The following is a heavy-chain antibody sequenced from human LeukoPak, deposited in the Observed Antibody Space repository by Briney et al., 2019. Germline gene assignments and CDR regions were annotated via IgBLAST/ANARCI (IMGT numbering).Heavy chain of an antibody. Sequence: ASETLSLTCAVYGGSFSGYYWSWIRQPPGKGLEWIGEINHSGSTNYNPSLKSRVTISVDTSKNQFSLKLSSVTAADTAVYYCARAHYDILTAPDYWGQGTLVTVSS. D-gene: IGHD3-9*01. CDR2: INHSGST. CDR3: ARAHYDILTAPDY. V-gene: IGHV4-34*01. CDR1: GGSFSGYY. J-gene: IGHJ4*02.